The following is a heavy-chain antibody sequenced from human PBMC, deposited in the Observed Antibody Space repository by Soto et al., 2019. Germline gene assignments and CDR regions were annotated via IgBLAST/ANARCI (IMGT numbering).Heavy chain of an antibody. CDR1: GGSISSGDYY. Sequence: SETLSLTCIVSGGSISSGDYYWIWIRQHPGKGLEWIGYIHNSGTTYYIPPLKSRVAMTVDTSKNQLSLKLTSVTAADTAVYYRARGVTFGGVIAPRFDPWGQGTPVTVSS. J-gene: IGHJ5*02. CDR3: ARGVTFGGVIAPRFDP. V-gene: IGHV4-31*03. CDR2: IHNSGTT. D-gene: IGHD3-16*02.